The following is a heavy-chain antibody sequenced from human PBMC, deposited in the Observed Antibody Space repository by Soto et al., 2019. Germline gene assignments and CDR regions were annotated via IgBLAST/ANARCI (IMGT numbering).Heavy chain of an antibody. Sequence: PGGSLRLSCAASGLTFRSYAMNWVRQAPGKGLEWVSAISGSGGSTYYADSVKGRFTISRDNSKNTLYLQMNSLRAEDTALYSCAKISYSWSQFDFWGQGTLVTVSS. V-gene: IGHV3-23*01. CDR2: ISGSGGST. J-gene: IGHJ4*02. CDR1: GLTFRSYA. CDR3: AKISYSWSQFDF. D-gene: IGHD6-13*01.